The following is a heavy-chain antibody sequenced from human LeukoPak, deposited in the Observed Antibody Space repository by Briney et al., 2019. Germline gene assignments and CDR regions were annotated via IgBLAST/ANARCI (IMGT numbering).Heavy chain of an antibody. J-gene: IGHJ4*02. D-gene: IGHD3-10*01. Sequence: SETLSLTCTVSGGSISSYYWSWIRQPPGKGLEWIGYISYSGSTDYYPSLKSRVTISVDTSKNQFSLKLSSVTAADTAVYYCARAPAYYYGSGSYVDYWGQGTLVTVSS. CDR3: ARAPAYYYGSGSYVDY. V-gene: IGHV4-59*12. CDR1: GGSISSYY. CDR2: ISYSGST.